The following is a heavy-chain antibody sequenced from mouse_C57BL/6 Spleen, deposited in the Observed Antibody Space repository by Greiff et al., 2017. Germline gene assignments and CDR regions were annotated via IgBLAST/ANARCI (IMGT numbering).Heavy chain of an antibody. CDR1: GFTFSSYT. CDR2: ISGGGGNT. V-gene: IGHV5-9*01. J-gene: IGHJ1*03. CDR3: AKPSNWYFDV. Sequence: EVKLMEPGGGLVKPGGSLKFSCAASGFTFSSYTMPWVRQTPEKRLEWVATISGGGGNTYYPDSVKGRFTISRDNAKNTLYLQMSSLRSEDTALYYCAKPSNWYFDVWGTGTTVTVSS.